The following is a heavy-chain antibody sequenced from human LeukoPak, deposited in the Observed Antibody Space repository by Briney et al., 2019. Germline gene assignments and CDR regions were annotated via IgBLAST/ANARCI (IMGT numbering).Heavy chain of an antibody. D-gene: IGHD3-3*01. J-gene: IGHJ3*02. CDR2: IWYDGSNK. CDR1: GFTSSSYG. Sequence: PGGSLRLSCAASGFTSSSYGMHWVRQAPGKGLEWVAVIWYDGSNKYYADSVKGRFTISRDNSKNTLYLQMNSLRAEDTAVYYCAKQQGDVLRFLEWSSEASDIWGQGPMVTVSS. V-gene: IGHV3-33*06. CDR3: AKQQGDVLRFLEWSSEASDI.